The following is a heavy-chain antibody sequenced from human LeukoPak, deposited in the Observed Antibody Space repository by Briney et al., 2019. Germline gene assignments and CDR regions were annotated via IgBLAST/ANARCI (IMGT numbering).Heavy chain of an antibody. V-gene: IGHV4-59*01. Sequence: SGTLSLTCTVSGGSISSYYWSWIRQPPGKGLELIGYIYYSGSTNYNPSLKSRVTISVDTSKNQFSLKLSSVTAADTAVYYCARSDELRFLEWSAFDYWGQGTLATVSS. CDR3: ARSDELRFLEWSAFDY. J-gene: IGHJ4*02. D-gene: IGHD3-3*01. CDR2: IYYSGST. CDR1: GGSISSYY.